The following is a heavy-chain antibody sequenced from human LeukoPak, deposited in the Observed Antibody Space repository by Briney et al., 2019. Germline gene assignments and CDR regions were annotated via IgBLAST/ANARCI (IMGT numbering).Heavy chain of an antibody. CDR3: ARGVDPYYYYYYMDV. D-gene: IGHD2-8*01. CDR1: GGSISSYY. J-gene: IGHJ6*03. Sequence: SETLSLTCTVSGGSISSYYWSWIRQPPGKGLEWIGYIYTSGGTNYNPSLKSRVTISVDTSKNQFSLKLSSVTAADTAVYYCARGVDPYYYYYYMDVWGKGTTVTVSS. V-gene: IGHV4-4*09. CDR2: IYTSGGT.